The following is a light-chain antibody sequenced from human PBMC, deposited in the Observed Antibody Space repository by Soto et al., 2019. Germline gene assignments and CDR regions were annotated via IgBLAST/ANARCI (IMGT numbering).Light chain of an antibody. J-gene: IGKJ1*01. CDR1: QSVSSY. CDR2: DAS. Sequence: EIVLTQSPATLSLSPGERATLSCRASQSVSSYLAWYQQKPGQAPRLLIYDASNRATGIPARFSGCRSGTDFTLTISSLEPEDFALYYCQQRSNWLSWTFGQGTKVEIK. CDR3: QQRSNWLSWT. V-gene: IGKV3-11*01.